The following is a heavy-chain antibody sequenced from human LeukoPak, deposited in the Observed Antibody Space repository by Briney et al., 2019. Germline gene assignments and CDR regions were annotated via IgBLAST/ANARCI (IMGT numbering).Heavy chain of an antibody. V-gene: IGHV4-61*02. Sequence: PSETLSLTCTVSGGSISSGFYYWSWIRQPAGKGLEWIGRIYTSGSTNYNPSLNSRVTISVDTSKNQFSLKLTSVTAADTAVYYCARDLSGWSQDWYFVLWGRGTLVTVSS. J-gene: IGHJ2*01. CDR3: ARDLSGWSQDWYFVL. CDR2: IYTSGST. CDR1: GGSISSGFYY. D-gene: IGHD6-19*01.